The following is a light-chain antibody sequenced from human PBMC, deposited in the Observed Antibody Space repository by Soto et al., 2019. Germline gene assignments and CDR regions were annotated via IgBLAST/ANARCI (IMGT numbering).Light chain of an antibody. V-gene: IGKV1-5*03. J-gene: IGKJ2*01. CDR3: HQYDTYPYT. Sequence: IPMTQSPSTLSASVGDRVTITCRASQNIHSWLAWYQQKPGKAPSLLVYKASNLEGGVPSRFSGSGSGTEFTLTISSLQPGDLASYYCHQYDTYPYTFGQGTKLEIK. CDR1: QNIHSW. CDR2: KAS.